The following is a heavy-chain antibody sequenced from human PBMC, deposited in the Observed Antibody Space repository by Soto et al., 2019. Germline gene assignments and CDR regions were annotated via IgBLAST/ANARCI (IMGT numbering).Heavy chain of an antibody. V-gene: IGHV3-74*01. CDR1: GFSFSTYW. CDR2: INGDGTRT. CDR3: ARGEVGGYYMDF. J-gene: IGHJ6*03. Sequence: EVLLVESGGGLVQPGGSLRLSCAASGFSFSTYWMHWVRQAPGEGLVWVSGINGDGTRTCYADSVKGPFTISRDNAKNTLYLEVNSLRAEDTAVYYCARGEVGGYYMDFWGKGTPVTVSS. D-gene: IGHD2-2*01.